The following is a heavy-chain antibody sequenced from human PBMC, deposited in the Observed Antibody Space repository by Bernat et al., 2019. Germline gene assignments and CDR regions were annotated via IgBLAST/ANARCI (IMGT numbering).Heavy chain of an antibody. CDR1: GFTFSSYW. D-gene: IGHD2-15*01. CDR3: ARSDLGDCSGGSCYWFDP. CDR2: IKQDGSEK. J-gene: IGHJ5*02. V-gene: IGHV3-7*01. Sequence: EVQLVESGGGLVQPGGSLRLSCAASGFTFSSYWMSWVRQAPGKGLEWVANIKQDGSEKYYVDSVKGRFTISRDNAKNSLYLQMNSLRAEDTAVYYCARSDLGDCSGGSCYWFDPWGQGTLVTVSS.